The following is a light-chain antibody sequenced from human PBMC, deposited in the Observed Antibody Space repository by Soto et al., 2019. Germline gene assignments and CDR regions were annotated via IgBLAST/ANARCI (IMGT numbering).Light chain of an antibody. J-gene: IGKJ5*01. Sequence: EIVLPQGPPTLSFPPGEMATLSCRANQSVTSYLAWYQQKPGQAPRLLIYDVSNRASGIPARFSGSGSETDFTLTISSLEPEDFAVYYCQQRSDWPLTFGQGTRLEIK. CDR1: QSVTSY. V-gene: IGKV3-11*01. CDR2: DVS. CDR3: QQRSDWPLT.